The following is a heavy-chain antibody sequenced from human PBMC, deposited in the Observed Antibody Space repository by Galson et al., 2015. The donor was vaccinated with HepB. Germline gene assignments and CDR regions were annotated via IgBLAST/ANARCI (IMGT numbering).Heavy chain of an antibody. J-gene: IGHJ5*01. CDR1: GFTVSSNY. CDR3: ARALMSSGWYVC. D-gene: IGHD6-19*01. Sequence: SLRLSCAASGFTVSSNYMSWVRQAPGKGLEWVSVIYSGGSTYYADSVKGRFTISRDNSKNTLYLQMNSLRAEDTAVYYCARALMSSGWYVCWGQGTLVTVSS. V-gene: IGHV3-66*01. CDR2: IYSGGST.